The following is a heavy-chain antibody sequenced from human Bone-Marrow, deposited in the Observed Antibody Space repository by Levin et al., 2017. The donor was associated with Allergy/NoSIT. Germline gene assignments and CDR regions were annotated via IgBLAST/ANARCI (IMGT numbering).Heavy chain of an antibody. CDR3: ARDKGYDSSGYYWFDP. V-gene: IGHV4-38-2*02. CDR2: VYRTGST. CDR1: GGSISSGLY. J-gene: IGHJ5*02. Sequence: SQTLSLTCTVSGGSISSGLYWGWIRQPPGEGLEWIASVYRTGSTYYNWSLKSRVTISVDTSKNQISLRLRSVTAADTAVYYCARDKGYDSSGYYWFDPWGQGTLVTVSS. D-gene: IGHD3-22*01.